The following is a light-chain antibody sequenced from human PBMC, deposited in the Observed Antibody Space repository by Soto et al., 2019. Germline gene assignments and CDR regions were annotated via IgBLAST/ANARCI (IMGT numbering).Light chain of an antibody. CDR2: DVS. J-gene: IGLJ1*01. Sequence: QSVLTQPASVSGSPGESITISCTGTSSDVGGYNYLSWYQQHPGKAPKLMIYDVSNRPSGVSNRFSGSKSGNTASPTISGLQAEDEADYYCSSYTSSSTRVFGTGTKLTVL. V-gene: IGLV2-14*01. CDR3: SSYTSSSTRV. CDR1: SSDVGGYNY.